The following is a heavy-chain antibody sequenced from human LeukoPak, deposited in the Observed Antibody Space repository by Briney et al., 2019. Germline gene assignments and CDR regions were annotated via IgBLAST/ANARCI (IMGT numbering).Heavy chain of an antibody. J-gene: IGHJ4*02. CDR1: GFTFSSYS. V-gene: IGHV3-48*02. Sequence: GGSLGLSCAASGFTFSSYSMNWVRQAPGKGLEWVSHITASGTAMFYADSVKGRFTISRDNAKNSLYLQMNSLRDEDTAVYYCASSGSYRFDYWGQGTLVTVSS. D-gene: IGHD1-26*01. CDR3: ASSGSYRFDY. CDR2: ITASGTAM.